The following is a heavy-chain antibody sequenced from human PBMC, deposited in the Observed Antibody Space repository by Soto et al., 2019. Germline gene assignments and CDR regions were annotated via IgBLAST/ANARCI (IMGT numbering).Heavy chain of an antibody. Sequence: SETMSLTCAVSGCSISSGGYSWSWIRQPPGKGLEWIGYIYHSGSTYYNPSLKSRVTISVDRSKNQFSLKLSSVTAADTAVYYCARVPGPWGQGTLVTVSS. D-gene: IGHD3-10*01. CDR2: IYHSGST. CDR1: GCSISSGGYS. V-gene: IGHV4-30-2*01. CDR3: ARVPGP. J-gene: IGHJ5*02.